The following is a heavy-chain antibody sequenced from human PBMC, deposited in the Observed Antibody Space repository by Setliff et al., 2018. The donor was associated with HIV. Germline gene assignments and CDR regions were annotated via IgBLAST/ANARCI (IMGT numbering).Heavy chain of an antibody. J-gene: IGHJ4*02. CDR1: GGPLSGHY. V-gene: IGHV4-34*01. CDR3: VTSSSWSSRLNF. D-gene: IGHD2-2*01. Sequence: SETLSLTCAVYGGPLSGHYWSWIRQPPGQGLEWIGETSHSGKTNYNPSLKSRVTISVDTSKNQFSLKFTSVTAADTAVYYCVTSSSWSSRLNFWGPGMLVTVSS. CDR2: TSHSGKT.